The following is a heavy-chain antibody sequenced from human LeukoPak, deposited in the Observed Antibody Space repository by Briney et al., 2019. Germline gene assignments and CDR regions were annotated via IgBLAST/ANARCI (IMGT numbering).Heavy chain of an antibody. J-gene: IGHJ4*02. CDR1: GGTFSSYA. CDR3: ARGRTTVTTTHYYFDY. V-gene: IGHV1-69*13. Sequence: SVKVSCKASGGTFSSYAISWVRQAPGQGLEWMGGIIPIFGTANYAQKFQSRVTITADESTSTAYMELSSLRSEDTAVYYCARGRTTVTTTHYYFDYWGQGTLVTVSS. CDR2: IIPIFGTA. D-gene: IGHD4-17*01.